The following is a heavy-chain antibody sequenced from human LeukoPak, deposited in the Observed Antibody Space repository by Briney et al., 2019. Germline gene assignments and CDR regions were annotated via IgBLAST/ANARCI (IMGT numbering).Heavy chain of an antibody. CDR3: ARGGITGTTPPGFDP. D-gene: IGHD1-14*01. V-gene: IGHV4-31*03. J-gene: IGHJ5*02. CDR1: GGSISSGGYY. CDR2: ISYSGST. Sequence: SETLSLTCTVSGGSISSGGYYWSWIRQHPGKGLEWIEYISYSGSTYYNPSLKSRVTISVDTSKNHFSLKLSSVTAADTAVYYCARGGITGTTPPGFDPWGQGTLVTVSS.